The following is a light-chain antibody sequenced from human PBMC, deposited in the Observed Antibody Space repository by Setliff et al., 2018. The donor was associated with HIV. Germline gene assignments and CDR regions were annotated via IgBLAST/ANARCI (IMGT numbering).Light chain of an antibody. CDR2: AVS. CDR1: SSDVGGYNY. J-gene: IGLJ1*01. Sequence: QSVLTQPASVSGSPGQSITISCTATSSDVGGYNYVSWYQQHPGKAPKLMISAVSNRPSGVSNRFSGSKSGNTASLTISGLQTEAEADYYCSSYTSSSTYVFGTGTKVTVL. V-gene: IGLV2-14*03. CDR3: SSYTSSSTYV.